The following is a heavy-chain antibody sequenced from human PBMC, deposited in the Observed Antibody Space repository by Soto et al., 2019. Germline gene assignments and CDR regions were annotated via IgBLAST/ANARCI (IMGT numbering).Heavy chain of an antibody. D-gene: IGHD3-3*01. CDR2: IYYSGTT. V-gene: IGHV4-61*03. J-gene: IGHJ6*02. CDR1: GGPLSSGSYY. Sequence: KPSETLSLTCTVSGGPLSSGSYYWSWIRQSPGQGLEWIGYIYYSGTTKYNPSLKSRVSISLDTSKNHFSLELTSVTAADTAVYYCARGTLNVLRFLEWSYATGMDVWGQGTTVTVSS. CDR3: ARGTLNVLRFLEWSYATGMDV.